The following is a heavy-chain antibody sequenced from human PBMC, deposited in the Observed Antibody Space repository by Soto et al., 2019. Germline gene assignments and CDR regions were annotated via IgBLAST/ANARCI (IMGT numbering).Heavy chain of an antibody. CDR2: ISGSGGST. V-gene: IGHV3-23*01. CDR3: AKDFSGSWPPYNWFDP. J-gene: IGHJ5*02. Sequence: PGGSLRLSCAASGFTFSSYAMSWVRQAPGKGLEWVSAISGSGGSTYYADSVKGRFTISRDNSKNTLYLQMNSLRAEDTAVYYCAKDFSGSWPPYNWFDPWGQGTLVTVSS. D-gene: IGHD1-26*01. CDR1: GFTFSSYA.